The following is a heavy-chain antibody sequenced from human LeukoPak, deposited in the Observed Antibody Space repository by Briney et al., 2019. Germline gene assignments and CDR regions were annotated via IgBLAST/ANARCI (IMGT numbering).Heavy chain of an antibody. J-gene: IGHJ5*02. Sequence: GGSLRLSCAASGFTFSDYYMSWLRQAPGKGLEWVSYISSSGSTIYYADSVKGRFTISRDNAKNSLYLQMNSLRAEDTAVYYCARAEWLVPDYPWGQGTLVTVSS. CDR1: GFTFSDYY. CDR3: ARAEWLVPDYP. V-gene: IGHV3-11*01. CDR2: ISSSGSTI. D-gene: IGHD6-19*01.